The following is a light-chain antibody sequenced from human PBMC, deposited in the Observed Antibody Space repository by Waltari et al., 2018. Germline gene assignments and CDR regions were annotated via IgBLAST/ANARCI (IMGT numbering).Light chain of an antibody. J-gene: IGKJ3*01. CDR3: MQGTHWPIH. V-gene: IGKV2-30*02. CDR1: QSLVPSDGNTY. Sequence: DVVMTQSQLSLPVTLGQPASISCRSSQSLVPSDGNTYLNWFHQRPGQSPRRLIYKVSNRDSGVPDRFSGSGSGTDFTLKISRVEAEDVGVYYCMQGTHWPIHFGPGTKVDIK. CDR2: KVS.